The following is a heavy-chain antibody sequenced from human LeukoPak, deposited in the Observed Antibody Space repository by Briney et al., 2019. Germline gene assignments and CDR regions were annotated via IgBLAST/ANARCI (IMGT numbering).Heavy chain of an antibody. Sequence: ASVKVSCKASGYTFTVYYMHWVRQAPGQGLEWMGWINPNSGGTNYAQKFQGRVTMTRDTSISTAYMELSRLRSDDTAVYYCARDHNVQDCSPYNWNFRRYYYYMDVWGKGTTVTVSS. V-gene: IGHV1-2*02. D-gene: IGHD1-7*01. CDR2: INPNSGGT. CDR1: GYTFTVYY. CDR3: ARDHNVQDCSPYNWNFRRYYYYMDV. J-gene: IGHJ6*03.